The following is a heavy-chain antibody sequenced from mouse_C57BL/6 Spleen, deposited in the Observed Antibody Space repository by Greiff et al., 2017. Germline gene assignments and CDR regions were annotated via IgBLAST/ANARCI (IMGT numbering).Heavy chain of an antibody. Sequence: QVQLQQPGAELVRPGSSVKLSCKASGYTFTSYWMDWVKQRPGQGLEWIGNIYPSDSETHYNQKFKDKATLTVDKSSSTAYKQLSSLTSEDSAVYYCARSEPYYYGSRGAYWGQGTLVTVSA. D-gene: IGHD1-1*01. CDR2: IYPSDSET. CDR1: GYTFTSYW. J-gene: IGHJ3*01. CDR3: ARSEPYYYGSRGAY. V-gene: IGHV1-61*01.